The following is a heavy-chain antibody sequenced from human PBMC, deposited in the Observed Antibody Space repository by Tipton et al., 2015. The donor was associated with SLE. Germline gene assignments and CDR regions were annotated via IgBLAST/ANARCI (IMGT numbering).Heavy chain of an antibody. V-gene: IGHV4-59*11. CDR1: GGSISSHY. Sequence: GLVKPSETLSLTCTVSGGSISSHYWSWIRRPPGKALEWIAYINYSGSTNYTPSLKSRVTMSVDTSKNQFSLKLSSVAAAGTAIYYGARGPDSSKLGYWGQGVLVTVSS. CDR3: ARGPDSSKLGY. D-gene: IGHD4-11*01. CDR2: INYSGST. J-gene: IGHJ4*02.